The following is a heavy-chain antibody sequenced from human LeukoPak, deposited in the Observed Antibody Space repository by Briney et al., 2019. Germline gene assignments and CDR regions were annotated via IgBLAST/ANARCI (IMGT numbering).Heavy chain of an antibody. CDR2: INPSGGST. CDR3: ARYLRGSGNFDY. V-gene: IGHV1-46*01. CDR1: GYTFTSYY. D-gene: IGHD3-10*01. J-gene: IGHJ4*02. Sequence: ASVKVSCKASGYTFTSYYMHWVRQAPGQGLEWMGIINPSGGSTSYAQKLQGRVTMTTDTSTSTAYMELRSLRSDDTAVYYCARYLRGSGNFDYWGQGTLVTVSS.